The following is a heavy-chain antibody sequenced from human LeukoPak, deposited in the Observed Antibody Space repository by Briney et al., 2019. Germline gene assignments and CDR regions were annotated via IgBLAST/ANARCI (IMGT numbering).Heavy chain of an antibody. CDR1: GFTFSSYA. CDR3: ARDRVDTAMEYYYYYGMDV. J-gene: IGHJ6*02. CDR2: ISYDGSNK. V-gene: IGHV3-30*04. Sequence: PGGSLRLSCAASGFTFSSYAMHWVRQAPGKGLEWVAVISYDGSNKYYADSVKGRFTISRDNSKNTLYLQMNSLRAEDTAVYYCARDRVDTAMEYYYYYGMDVWGQGTTVTVSS. D-gene: IGHD5-18*01.